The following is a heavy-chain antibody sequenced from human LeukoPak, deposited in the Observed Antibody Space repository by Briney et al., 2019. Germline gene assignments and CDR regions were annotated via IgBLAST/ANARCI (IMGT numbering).Heavy chain of an antibody. CDR2: IRSKAYGGTT. CDR1: GFTFGDYA. D-gene: IGHD3-3*01. V-gene: IGHV3-49*04. Sequence: PGGSLRLSSTASGFTFGDYAMSWVRQAPGKGLEWVGFIRSKAYGGTTEYAASVKGRFTISRDDSKSIAYLQMNSLKTEDTAVYYCTSYDFWSGLYYYYYMDVWGKGTTVTVSS. CDR3: TSYDFWSGLYYYYYMDV. J-gene: IGHJ6*03.